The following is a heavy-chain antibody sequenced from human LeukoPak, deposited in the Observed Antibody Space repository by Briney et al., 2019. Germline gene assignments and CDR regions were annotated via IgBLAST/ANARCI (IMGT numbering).Heavy chain of an antibody. CDR3: ARQNFMITFGGVIGLPHFDY. J-gene: IGHJ4*02. Sequence: SETLSLTCTVSGGSISSYYWSWIRQPPGKGLEWIGYIYYSGSTNYNPSLKSRVTISVDTSKNQFSLKLSSVTAADTAVYYCARQNFMITFGGVIGLPHFDYWGQGTLVTVSS. CDR1: GGSISSYY. D-gene: IGHD3-16*02. CDR2: IYYSGST. V-gene: IGHV4-59*08.